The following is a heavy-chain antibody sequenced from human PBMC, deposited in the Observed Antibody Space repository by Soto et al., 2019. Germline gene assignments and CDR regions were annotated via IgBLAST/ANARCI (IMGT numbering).Heavy chain of an antibody. D-gene: IGHD2-15*01. CDR3: AKDGVAPGYYFDF. CDR2: ISYDGSNK. Sequence: QVQLVESGGGVVQPGRSLRLSSAASGFTFSSYGMHWVRQAPGKGLEWVAVISYDGSNKYYADSVKGRFTISRDNSKNTLYLQMNSLRAEDTAVYYCAKDGVAPGYYFDFWGQGTLVTVSS. J-gene: IGHJ4*02. V-gene: IGHV3-30*18. CDR1: GFTFSSYG.